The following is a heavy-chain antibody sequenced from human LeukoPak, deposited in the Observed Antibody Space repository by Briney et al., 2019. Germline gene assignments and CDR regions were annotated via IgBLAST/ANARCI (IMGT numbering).Heavy chain of an antibody. CDR2: ITGSGRST. J-gene: IGHJ6*02. Sequence: PGGSLRLSCAASGFTFSSYGMRWVRQAPGKGLEWVSSITGSGRSTYYADSVKGRFTISRDNSKNTLYLQMNSLRVDDTAVYYCAKRGAGGSSDSIDSGMAVWGQGTMVTVSS. D-gene: IGHD3-16*01. V-gene: IGHV3-23*01. CDR3: AKRGAGGSSDSIDSGMAV. CDR1: GFTFSSYG.